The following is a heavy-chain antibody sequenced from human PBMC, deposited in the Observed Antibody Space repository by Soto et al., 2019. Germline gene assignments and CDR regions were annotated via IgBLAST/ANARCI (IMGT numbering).Heavy chain of an antibody. CDR3: ARGYFYDTSGPGDY. Sequence: GGSLRLSCAASGFTFSSYSVNWVRQAPGKGLEWVSSISSSSSYIYYADSVKGRFTISRDNAKNSLYLQMNSLRAEDTAVFYCARGYFYDTSGPGDYWGQGTLVTVSS. CDR1: GFTFSSYS. J-gene: IGHJ4*02. CDR2: ISSSSSYI. V-gene: IGHV3-21*01. D-gene: IGHD3-22*01.